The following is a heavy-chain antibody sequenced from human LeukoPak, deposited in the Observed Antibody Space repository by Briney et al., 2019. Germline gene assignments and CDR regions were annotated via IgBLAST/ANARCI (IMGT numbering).Heavy chain of an antibody. J-gene: IGHJ4*02. Sequence: GGSLRLSCAASGFTFSSYAMSWVRQAPGKGLEWVSAISGGGGSTYYADSVKGRFTISRDNSKNTLYLQMNSLRAEDTAVYYCAKAISVGATTDVADWGQGTLVTVSS. D-gene: IGHD1-26*01. CDR3: AKAISVGATTDVAD. V-gene: IGHV3-23*01. CDR2: ISGGGGST. CDR1: GFTFSSYA.